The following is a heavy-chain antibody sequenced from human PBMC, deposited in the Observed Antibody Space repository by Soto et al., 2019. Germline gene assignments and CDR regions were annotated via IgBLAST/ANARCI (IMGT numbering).Heavy chain of an antibody. J-gene: IGHJ3*02. CDR1: GYSFTSYW. Sequence: GESLKISCKGSGYSFTSYWIGWVRQMPGKGLEWMGIIYPGDSDTRYSPSFQGQVTISADKSISTAYLQWSSLQASDTAMYYCASCGGDSYSSADDAFDIWGQGTMVTVSS. V-gene: IGHV5-51*01. CDR2: IYPGDSDT. CDR3: ASCGGDSYSSADDAFDI. D-gene: IGHD2-21*02.